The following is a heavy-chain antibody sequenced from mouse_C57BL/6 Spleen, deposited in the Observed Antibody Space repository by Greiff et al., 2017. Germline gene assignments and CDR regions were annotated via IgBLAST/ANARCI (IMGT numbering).Heavy chain of an antibody. Sequence: VQLQQSGPGLVQPSQSLSITCTVSGFSLTSYGVHWVRQSPGKGLEWLGVIWSGGSTDYNAAFISRLSISKDNSKSQVFFKMNSLQADDTAIYYCARKIYYYGSSYSAWFAYWGQGTLVTVSA. CDR1: GFSLTSYG. V-gene: IGHV2-2*01. CDR3: ARKIYYYGSSYSAWFAY. CDR2: IWSGGST. J-gene: IGHJ3*01. D-gene: IGHD1-1*01.